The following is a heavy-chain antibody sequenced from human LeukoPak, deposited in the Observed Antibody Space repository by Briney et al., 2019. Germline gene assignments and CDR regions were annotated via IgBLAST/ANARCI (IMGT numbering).Heavy chain of an antibody. CDR3: AREDTAMGLDY. V-gene: IGHV4-59*01. CDR1: GGSISSYY. D-gene: IGHD5-18*01. J-gene: IGHJ4*02. Sequence: SETLSLTCTVSGGSISSYYWSWIRQPPGKGLEWIGYIYYSGSTNYNPSLKGRATISVDTSKNQFSLKLSSVTAADTAVYYCAREDTAMGLDYWGQGTLVTVSS. CDR2: IYYSGST.